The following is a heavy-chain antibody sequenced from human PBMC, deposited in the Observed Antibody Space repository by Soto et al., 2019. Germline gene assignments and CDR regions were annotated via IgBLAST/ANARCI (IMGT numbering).Heavy chain of an antibody. D-gene: IGHD1-26*01. CDR3: ARDGDGEVVGATTAFDY. J-gene: IGHJ4*02. CDR1: GFTFSSYE. Sequence: PGGSLRLSCAASGFTFSSYEMNWVRQAPGKGLEWVSYISSSGSTIYYADSVKGRFTISRDNAKNSLYLQMNSLRAEDTAVYYCARDGDGEVVGATTAFDYWGQGTLVTVSS. CDR2: ISSSGSTI. V-gene: IGHV3-48*03.